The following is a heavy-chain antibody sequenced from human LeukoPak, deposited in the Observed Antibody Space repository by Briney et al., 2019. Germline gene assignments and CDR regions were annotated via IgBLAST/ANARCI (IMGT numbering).Heavy chain of an antibody. D-gene: IGHD3-10*01. CDR3: ARAGSTWFAFDV. J-gene: IGHJ3*01. Sequence: GGSLRLSCAASEFAFSNYWMHWVRQAPGKGLVWVSRINSDGSSTRYADFVKGRFTISRDNAENTLHLQLNSLRAEDTAVYYCARAGSTWFAFDVWGQGTMVTVSP. CDR2: INSDGSST. V-gene: IGHV3-74*01. CDR1: EFAFSNYW.